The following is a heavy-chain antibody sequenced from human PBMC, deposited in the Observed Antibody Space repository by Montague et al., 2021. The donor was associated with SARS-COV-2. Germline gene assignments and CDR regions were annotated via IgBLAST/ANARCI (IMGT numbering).Heavy chain of an antibody. Sequence: SLRLSCAASGFTFSSYAMSWVRQAPGKGLEWVSAISGSGGSTYYADSVKGRFTISRDNSKNTLYLQMNSLRAEDTAVYYCAAPLYDFWRGYLLGGGFDYWGKGTLVTVSS. J-gene: IGHJ4*02. V-gene: IGHV3-23*01. D-gene: IGHD3-3*01. CDR2: ISGSGGST. CDR3: AAPLYDFWRGYLLGGGFDY. CDR1: GFTFSSYA.